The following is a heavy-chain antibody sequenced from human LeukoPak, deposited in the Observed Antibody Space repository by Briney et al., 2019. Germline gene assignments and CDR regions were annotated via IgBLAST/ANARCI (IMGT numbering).Heavy chain of an antibody. CDR3: ARAGGSGWYSRFYYFDY. V-gene: IGHV4-34*01. D-gene: IGHD6-19*01. CDR1: GGSFSGYY. J-gene: IGHJ4*02. Sequence: SETLSLTCAVYGGSFSGYYWSWIRQPPGKGLEWIGEINHSGSTNYNPSLKSRVTISVDTSKNQFSLKLSSVTAADTAVYYCARAGGSGWYSRFYYFDYWGQGTLVTVSS. CDR2: INHSGST.